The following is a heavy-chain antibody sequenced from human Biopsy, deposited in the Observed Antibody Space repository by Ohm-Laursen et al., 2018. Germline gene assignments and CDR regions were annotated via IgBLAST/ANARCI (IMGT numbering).Heavy chain of an antibody. J-gene: IGHJ6*02. CDR3: ARALDYYDPYYYYAMDV. Sequence: SETLSLTCAVYGGSFSGYYWTWIRQPPGKGLEWIGEINHRGSASYNPSLKSRITVLVDTSKNQFSLKLRSVSAADTAVYFCARALDYYDPYYYYAMDVWGRGTSVTVSS. CDR1: GGSFSGYY. D-gene: IGHD3-16*01. V-gene: IGHV4-34*01. CDR2: INHRGSA.